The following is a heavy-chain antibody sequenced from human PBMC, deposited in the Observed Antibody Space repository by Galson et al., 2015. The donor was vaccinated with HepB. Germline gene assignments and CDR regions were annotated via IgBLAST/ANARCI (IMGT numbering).Heavy chain of an antibody. Sequence: SLRLSCAASGFTFSSYAMHWVRQAPRRGLEYVAAISSNGETTYYADSMKGRFAISRDNSKNTLYLQMSSLRAEDTAVYYCVKGLVATSNNWFDPWGQGTLVTVSS. V-gene: IGHV3-64D*06. CDR3: VKGLVATSNNWFDP. D-gene: IGHD5-12*01. CDR1: GFTFSSYA. CDR2: ISSNGETT. J-gene: IGHJ5*02.